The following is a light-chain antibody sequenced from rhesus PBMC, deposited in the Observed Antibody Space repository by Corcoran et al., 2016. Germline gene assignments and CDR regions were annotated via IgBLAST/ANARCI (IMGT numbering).Light chain of an antibody. Sequence: DIQMTQSPSSLSASVGDRVTITCRASENVNNYLHWYQQTPGKAPKLLIYAASTLQRGVPSRFSGSGSGTYYTFTISSLQPEDVATYYCQHSYGTPLTFGGGTKVEIK. CDR1: ENVNNY. CDR3: QHSYGTPLT. CDR2: AAS. V-gene: IGKV1-74*01. J-gene: IGKJ4*01.